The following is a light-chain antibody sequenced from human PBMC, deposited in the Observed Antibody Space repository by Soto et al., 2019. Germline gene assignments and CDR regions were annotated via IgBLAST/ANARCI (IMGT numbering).Light chain of an antibody. CDR3: QQYDSYPLT. V-gene: IGKV1-16*02. CDR2: AAS. Sequence: DIQMTQSPSSLSASIGDRVTITCRASQGVSTYLAWFQQKPGKAPKSLIYAASSLQSGVPSKFSGSGSVTDFILTISSLQPEDFANYYCQQYDSYPLTFGGGIKVEIK. CDR1: QGVSTY. J-gene: IGKJ4*01.